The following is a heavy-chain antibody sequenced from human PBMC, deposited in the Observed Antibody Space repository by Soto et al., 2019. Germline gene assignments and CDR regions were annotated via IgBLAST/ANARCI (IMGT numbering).Heavy chain of an antibody. V-gene: IGHV3-30*18. J-gene: IGHJ4*02. D-gene: IGHD6-13*01. CDR3: AKDPLSSSWYVFYFDY. CDR2: ISYDGSNK. CDR1: GFTFSSYG. Sequence: GGSLRLSCAASGFTFSSYGMHWVRQAPGKGLEWVAVISYDGSNKYYADSVKGRFTISRDNSKNTLYLQMNSLRAEDTAVYYCAKDPLSSSWYVFYFDYWGQGTLVTVSS.